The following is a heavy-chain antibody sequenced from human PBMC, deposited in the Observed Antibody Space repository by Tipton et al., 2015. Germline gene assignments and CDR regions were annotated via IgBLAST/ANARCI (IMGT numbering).Heavy chain of an antibody. CDR1: GDSISSISW. Sequence: TLSLTCAVSGDSISSISWWSWVRQPPGKGLEWIGEIYHSAHTNIKASLASRVTMSVDNSNNQFSLRLSSVTAADTAVYYCASMYYYGSGRYPGPFDYWGQGTLVTVSS. CDR2: IYHSAHT. D-gene: IGHD3-10*01. CDR3: ASMYYYGSGRYPGPFDY. J-gene: IGHJ4*02. V-gene: IGHV4-4*02.